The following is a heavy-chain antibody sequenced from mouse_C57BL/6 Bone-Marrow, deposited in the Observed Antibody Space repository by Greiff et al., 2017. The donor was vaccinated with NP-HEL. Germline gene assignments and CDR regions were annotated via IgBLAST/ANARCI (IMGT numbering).Heavy chain of an antibody. V-gene: IGHV1-75*01. CDR2: IFPGSGST. Sequence: VQLQASGPELVKPGASVKISCKASGYTFTDYYINWVKQRPGQGLEWIGWIFPGSGSTYYNEKFKGKATLTVDKSSSTAYMWLSSLTSEDSAVYFCARASYGSSYYFDYWGQGTTLTVSS. J-gene: IGHJ2*01. D-gene: IGHD1-1*01. CDR3: ARASYGSSYYFDY. CDR1: GYTFTDYY.